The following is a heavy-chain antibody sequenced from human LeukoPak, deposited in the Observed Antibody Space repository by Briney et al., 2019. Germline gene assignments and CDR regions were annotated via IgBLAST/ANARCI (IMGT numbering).Heavy chain of an antibody. V-gene: IGHV4-34*01. Sequence: SETLSLTCAVYGGSFSGYYWSWIRQPPGRGLEWIGEINHKGLEWIGEITRIGSTNYNPSLKSRVTISGDTSKNWLSLRLSSVTAADTAVYYCARVGSSGYLDYWGQGTLVTVSS. CDR2: ITRIGST. D-gene: IGHD3-22*01. CDR3: ARVGSSGYLDY. J-gene: IGHJ4*02. CDR1: GGSFSGYY.